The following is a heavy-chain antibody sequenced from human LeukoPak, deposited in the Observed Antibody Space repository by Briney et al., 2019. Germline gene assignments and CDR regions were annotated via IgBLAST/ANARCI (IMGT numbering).Heavy chain of an antibody. J-gene: IGHJ3*02. V-gene: IGHV3-48*02. CDR2: ISSSSPI. CDR1: GFLFSTYS. Sequence: TGGSLRLSCAASGFLFSTYSMNWVRQAPGKGLEWISYISSSSPIYYADSVKGRFTISRDNAKNSLYLQMNSLRDEDTAVYYCAREPTHAAFDIWGPGTMVTVSS. CDR3: AREPTHAAFDI.